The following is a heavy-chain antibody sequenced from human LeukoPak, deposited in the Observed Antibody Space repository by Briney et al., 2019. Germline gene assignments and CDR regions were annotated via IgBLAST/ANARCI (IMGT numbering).Heavy chain of an antibody. CDR3: ARGRVVVAATPEIYYYYGMDV. CDR2: IYYSGST. V-gene: IGHV4-59*12. J-gene: IGHJ6*02. D-gene: IGHD2-15*01. Sequence: SETLSLTCTVSGGSISSYYWSWIRQPPGKGLEWIGYIYYSGSTNYNPSLKSRVTISVDTSKNQFSLKLSSVTAADTAVYYCARGRVVVAATPEIYYYYGMDVWGQGTTVTVSS. CDR1: GGSISSYY.